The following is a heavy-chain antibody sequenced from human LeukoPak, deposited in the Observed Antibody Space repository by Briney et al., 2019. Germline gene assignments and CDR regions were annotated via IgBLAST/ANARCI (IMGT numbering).Heavy chain of an antibody. D-gene: IGHD4-17*01. J-gene: IGHJ4*02. V-gene: IGHV1-69*11. CDR3: ATGTPTTSHY. CDR1: GGTFSTFS. CDR2: IIPILRTS. Sequence: ASVKVSCKPSGGTFSTFSFSWVRQAPGQGLEWMGRIIPILRTSSYAHKFQGRLTIITDDSTGTAYMGLSSLGSEDTAVYYCATGTPTTSHYWGQGTLVTVSS.